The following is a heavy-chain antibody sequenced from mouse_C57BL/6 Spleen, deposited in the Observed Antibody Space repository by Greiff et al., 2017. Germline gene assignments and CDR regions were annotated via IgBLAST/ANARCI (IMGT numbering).Heavy chain of an antibody. V-gene: IGHV1-9*01. J-gene: IGHJ1*03. CDR2: ILPGSGST. D-gene: IGHD2-12*01. CDR3: ASYSPYWYFDV. CDR1: GYTFTGYW. Sequence: QVQLKQSGAELMKPGASVKLSCKATGYTFTGYWIEWVKQRPGHGLEWIGEILPGSGSTNSNEKFKGKAPFTADTSSNTAYMQLSSLTTEDSAIYYCASYSPYWYFDVWGTGTTVTVSS.